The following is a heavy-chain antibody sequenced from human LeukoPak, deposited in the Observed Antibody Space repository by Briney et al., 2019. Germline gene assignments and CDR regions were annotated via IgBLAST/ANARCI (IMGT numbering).Heavy chain of an antibody. CDR3: ARGSVGPRYYGSGNFDY. Sequence: GGSLRLSCAASGFTFSNYWMSWVRQAPGKGLEWVANIKQDGSENYYVDSVKGRFTISRDNAKNSLFLQMNSLRAEDTAVYYCARGSVGPRYYGSGNFDYWGQGTLVTVSS. D-gene: IGHD3-10*01. CDR1: GFTFSNYW. J-gene: IGHJ4*02. CDR2: IKQDGSEN. V-gene: IGHV3-7*01.